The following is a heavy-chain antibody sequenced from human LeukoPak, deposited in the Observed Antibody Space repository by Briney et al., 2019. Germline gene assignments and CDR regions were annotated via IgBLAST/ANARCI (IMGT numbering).Heavy chain of an antibody. D-gene: IGHD3-10*01. CDR2: IYHSGST. Sequence: PSETLSLTCTVSGGSISSGGYYWSWIRQPPGKGLEWIGYIYHSGSTYYNPSLKSRVTIPVDTSKNQFSLKLSSVTAADTAVYYCARSLKGSGYNWFDPWGQGTLVTVSS. CDR3: ARSLKGSGYNWFDP. J-gene: IGHJ5*02. CDR1: GGSISSGGYY. V-gene: IGHV4-61*08.